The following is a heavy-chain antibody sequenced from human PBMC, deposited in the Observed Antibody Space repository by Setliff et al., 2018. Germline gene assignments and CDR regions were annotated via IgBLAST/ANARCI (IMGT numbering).Heavy chain of an antibody. V-gene: IGHV1-18*01. D-gene: IGHD3-22*01. Sequence: ASVKVSCKTSGYHLTSYGVTWVRQAPGQGLDWVGWISPYNGHTNYVQKLQGRVTMTTDTSTNTAHMELNSLRFDDTAVYFCARERAYDGLNYYGMDVWGQGTTVTVSS. CDR3: ARERAYDGLNYYGMDV. J-gene: IGHJ6*01. CDR2: ISPYNGHT. CDR1: GYHLTSYG.